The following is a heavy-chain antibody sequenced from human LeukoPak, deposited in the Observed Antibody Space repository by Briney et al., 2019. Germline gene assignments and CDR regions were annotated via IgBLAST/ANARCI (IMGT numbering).Heavy chain of an antibody. V-gene: IGHV3-23*01. CDR3: AKAISGSNAVADY. Sequence: PGESLRLSCAASGFNFSSYAMTWVRQAPGKGLDWVSSISGSGDNTYYADSVKGRFTISRDNSKNTLYLQMNSLRAEDTAVYYCAKAISGSNAVADYWGQGTLVTVSS. J-gene: IGHJ4*02. CDR2: ISGSGDNT. CDR1: GFNFSSYA. D-gene: IGHD1-26*01.